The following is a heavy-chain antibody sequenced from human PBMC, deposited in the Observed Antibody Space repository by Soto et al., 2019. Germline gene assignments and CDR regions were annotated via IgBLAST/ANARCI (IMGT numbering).Heavy chain of an antibody. D-gene: IGHD3-16*01. Sequence: QVQLVESGGGVVQPGTSLRLSCVGSGFTFRSYVIHRVRQAPGKGLEWVALTSYDGSNNFYGDSVKVRFTISRDNSRNTVELQMDSLRLEDTALYYCARWGTTGGLDVWGQGTLVSVSS. CDR3: ARWGTTGGLDV. CDR1: GFTFRSYV. CDR2: TSYDGSNN. V-gene: IGHV3-33*05. J-gene: IGHJ4*02.